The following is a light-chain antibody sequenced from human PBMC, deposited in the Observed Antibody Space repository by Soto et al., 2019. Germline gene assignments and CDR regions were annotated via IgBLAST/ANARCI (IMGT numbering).Light chain of an antibody. CDR2: DAS. CDR3: QQRRRT. Sequence: EIVLTQSPATLSLPPGERATLSCRASQSVSSYLAWYQQKPGQAPRLLIYDASNRATGIPARFSGSGSGTDFTLTISSLEPEDFAVYYCQQRRRTFGQGTKLEIK. J-gene: IGKJ2*01. V-gene: IGKV3-11*01. CDR1: QSVSSY.